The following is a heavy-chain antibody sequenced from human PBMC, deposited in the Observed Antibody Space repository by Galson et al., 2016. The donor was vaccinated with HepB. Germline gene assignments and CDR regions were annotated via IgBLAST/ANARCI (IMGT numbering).Heavy chain of an antibody. V-gene: IGHV3-21*01. CDR3: ARAGLRYLDGFKSSSYGMDV. CDR2: ISSSGHY. J-gene: IGHJ6*04. CDR1: GFVFSTYN. Sequence: SLRLSCAASGFVFSTYNMNWVRQAPGKGLEWVSSISSSGHYYADSVKGRYTISRDNAKNSLYLQMNSLRAEDTAVYYCARAGLRYLDGFKSSSYGMDVWGKGTTVTVSS. D-gene: IGHD3-9*01.